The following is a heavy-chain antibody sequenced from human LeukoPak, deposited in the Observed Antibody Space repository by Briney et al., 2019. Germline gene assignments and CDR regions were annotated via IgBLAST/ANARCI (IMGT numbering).Heavy chain of an antibody. J-gene: IGHJ4*02. CDR3: ARVTANYYDSSGYEY. Sequence: SGTLSLTCAVSGGSISSSNWWSWVRQPPGKGLEWIGEIYHSGSTNYNPSLKSRVTISVDKSKNQFSLKLSSVTAADTAVYYCARVTANYYDSSGYEYWGQGTLVTVSS. CDR2: IYHSGST. CDR1: GGSISSSNW. D-gene: IGHD3-22*01. V-gene: IGHV4-4*02.